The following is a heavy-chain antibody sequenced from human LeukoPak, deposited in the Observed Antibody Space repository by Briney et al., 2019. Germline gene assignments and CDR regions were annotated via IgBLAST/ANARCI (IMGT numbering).Heavy chain of an antibody. V-gene: IGHV1-69*04. CDR3: ARVDTAMVIDY. J-gene: IGHJ4*02. D-gene: IGHD5-18*01. Sequence: VKPSCKASGGTFSSYAISWVRQAPGQGLEWMGRIIPILGIANYAQKFQGRVTITADKSTSTAYMELSSLRSEDTAVYYCARVDTAMVIDYWGQGTLVTVSS. CDR1: GGTFSSYA. CDR2: IIPILGIA.